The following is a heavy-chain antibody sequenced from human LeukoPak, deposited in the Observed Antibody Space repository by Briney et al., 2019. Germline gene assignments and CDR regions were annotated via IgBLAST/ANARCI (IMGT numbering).Heavy chain of an antibody. CDR3: ARDRATAMFDY. CDR1: GFTFSSYW. CDR2: INGDGGST. Sequence: GGSLRLSCAASGFTFSSYWMHWVRQAPGKGLVWVSRINGDGGSTTYADSVKGRFTISRDNAKNTLYLQMNSLRAEDTAVYYCARDRATAMFDYRAQGTLVTVSS. D-gene: IGHD5-18*01. J-gene: IGHJ4*02. V-gene: IGHV3-74*01.